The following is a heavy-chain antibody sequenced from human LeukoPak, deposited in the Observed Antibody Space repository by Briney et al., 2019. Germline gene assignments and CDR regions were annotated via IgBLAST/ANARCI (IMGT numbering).Heavy chain of an antibody. D-gene: IGHD4-11*01. CDR2: INTGGSST. J-gene: IGHJ4*02. CDR3: ARSNHADDY. Sequence: GGSLRLSCAASGFTFSNYWMHWVRQVPGKGLVWVSRINTGGSSTTYADSVKGRFTISRDNAKNTLYLQMNSPRAEDTAVYYCARSNHADDYWGQGTLVTVSS. CDR1: GFTFSNYW. V-gene: IGHV3-74*01.